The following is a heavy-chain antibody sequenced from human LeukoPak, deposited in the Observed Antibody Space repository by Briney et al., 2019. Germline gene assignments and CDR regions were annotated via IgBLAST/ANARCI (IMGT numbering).Heavy chain of an antibody. D-gene: IGHD2-15*01. J-gene: IGHJ5*02. CDR3: ARDLRLGYCSGGSCYARRLPTGWFDP. CDR2: IWYDGSNK. CDR1: GFTFSSYG. V-gene: IGHV3-33*01. Sequence: GGSLRLSCAASGFTFSSYGMHWVRQAPGKGLEWVAVIWYDGSNKYYADSVKGRFTISRDNSKNTLYLQMNSLRAEDTAVYYCARDLRLGYCSGGSCYARRLPTGWFDPWGQGTLVTVSS.